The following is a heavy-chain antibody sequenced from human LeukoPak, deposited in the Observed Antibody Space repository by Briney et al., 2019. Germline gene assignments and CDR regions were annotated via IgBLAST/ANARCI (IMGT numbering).Heavy chain of an antibody. CDR2: ISGSGGST. J-gene: IGHJ6*03. Sequence: PGGSLRLSCAASGFTFSSYAMSWVRQAPGKGLEWVSAISGSGGSTYYADSVKGRFTISRDNSKNTLYLQMNSLRAEDTAVYYCARDQLGGDPDDYYYYYMDVWGKGTTVTVSS. D-gene: IGHD4-17*01. CDR1: GFTFSSYA. CDR3: ARDQLGGDPDDYYYYYMDV. V-gene: IGHV3-23*01.